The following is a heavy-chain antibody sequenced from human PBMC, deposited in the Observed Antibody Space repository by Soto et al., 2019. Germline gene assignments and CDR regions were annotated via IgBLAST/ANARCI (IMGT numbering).Heavy chain of an antibody. CDR3: ARDEVGGYFYG. V-gene: IGHV3-7*01. J-gene: IGHJ4*01. CDR1: GFTFKTYW. CDR2: LKEKGDEQ. D-gene: IGHD5-12*01. Sequence: EVQLVESGGNLVQPGGSLRLSCAASGFTFKTYWMSWVRQVPGKGLEWVANLKEKGDEQFYADSVKGRFIISRYKGKNSVELKMNRLKGEDTAVYYCARDEVGGYFYGWGQGTLVIVSS.